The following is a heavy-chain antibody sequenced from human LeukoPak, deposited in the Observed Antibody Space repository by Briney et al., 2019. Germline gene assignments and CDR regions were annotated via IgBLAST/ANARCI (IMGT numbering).Heavy chain of an antibody. V-gene: IGHV1-24*01. J-gene: IGHJ4*02. CDR2: FDPENGEA. CDR1: GYSLSELS. Sequence: ASVTVSCTVSGYSLSELSMHWVRQAPGKGLEWMGGFDPENGEAFYAQKFQGRVTMTEDTSTDTSYMELNSLKSEDTAVYYCAAGGVYDLLDNWGQGTLVTVFS. CDR3: AAGGVYDLLDN. D-gene: IGHD2-8*01.